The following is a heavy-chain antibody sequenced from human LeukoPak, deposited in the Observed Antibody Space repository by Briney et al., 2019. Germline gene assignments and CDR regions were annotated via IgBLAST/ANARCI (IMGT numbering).Heavy chain of an antibody. Sequence: GGSLRLSCAASGFTFSSYGMHWVRQAPGKGLEWVAVISYDGSNKYYADSVKGRFTISRDNSKNTLYLQMNSLRAEDTAVYYCAKEGVAPYFDLWGRGTLVTASS. D-gene: IGHD3-3*01. CDR3: AKEGVAPYFDL. V-gene: IGHV3-30*18. CDR1: GFTFSSYG. CDR2: ISYDGSNK. J-gene: IGHJ2*01.